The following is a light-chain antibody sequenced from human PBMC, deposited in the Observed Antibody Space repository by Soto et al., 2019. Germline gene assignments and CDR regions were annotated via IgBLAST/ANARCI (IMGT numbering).Light chain of an antibody. CDR2: KAS. J-gene: IGKJ4*01. Sequence: DIQMTQSPPTLPATVGDRVTITCRACQSISTKLAWYQQKPGKAPKVLVNKASSLQSGVPSRFSGSGSGTEFTLTISSLQPDDFATYYCQQYSSYPFTFGGGTKVEIK. CDR1: QSISTK. CDR3: QQYSSYPFT. V-gene: IGKV1-5*03.